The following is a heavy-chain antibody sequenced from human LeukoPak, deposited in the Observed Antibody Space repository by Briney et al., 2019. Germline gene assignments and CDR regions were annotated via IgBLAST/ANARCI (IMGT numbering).Heavy chain of an antibody. J-gene: IGHJ3*02. CDR1: GGSISSYY. CDR2: TYYSGST. Sequence: SETLSLTCTVSGGSISSYYWSWIRQPPGKGLEWIGYTYYSGSTNYNPSLKSRVTISVDTSKNQFSLKLSSVTAADTAVYYCARTITMMAFDIWGQGTMVTVSS. V-gene: IGHV4-59*01. D-gene: IGHD3-22*01. CDR3: ARTITMMAFDI.